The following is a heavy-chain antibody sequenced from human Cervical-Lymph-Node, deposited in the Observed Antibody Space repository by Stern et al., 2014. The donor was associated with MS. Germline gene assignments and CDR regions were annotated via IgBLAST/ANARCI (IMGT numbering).Heavy chain of an antibody. CDR1: GASFSTNA. CDR3: TREHHGGNFAS. V-gene: IGHV1-69*01. J-gene: IGHJ4*02. Sequence: QVQLVQSGAEVKKPGSSVKVSCKVSGASFSTNAISWVRQAPGQGLEWMGAIVSIFDKANYAQRFRGRVTITAAESQSTAYLDLSGLRSGDTAVYFCTREHHGGNFASWGQGTLVTVSS. CDR2: IVSIFDKA. D-gene: IGHD4-23*01.